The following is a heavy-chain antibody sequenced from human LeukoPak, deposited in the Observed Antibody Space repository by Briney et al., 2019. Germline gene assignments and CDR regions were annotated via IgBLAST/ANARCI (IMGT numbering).Heavy chain of an antibody. Sequence: PSETLSLTCAVYGGSFSGYYWSWIRQPPGKGLGWIGEINHSGSTNYNPSLKSRVTISADTSKNQFSLKLSSVTAADTAVYYCARGLWFDYWGQGTLVTVSS. J-gene: IGHJ4*02. CDR1: GGSFSGYY. V-gene: IGHV4-34*01. CDR2: INHSGST. D-gene: IGHD3-16*01. CDR3: ARGLWFDY.